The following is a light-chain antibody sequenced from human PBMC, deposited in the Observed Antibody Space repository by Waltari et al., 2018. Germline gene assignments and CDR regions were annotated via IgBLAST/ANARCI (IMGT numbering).Light chain of an antibody. V-gene: IGLV2-23*01. CDR2: EAT. CDR1: STDLASYNL. J-gene: IGLJ1*01. Sequence: QSALSQPASVSGSPGQSLTITCTGASTDLASYNLLPWYQHHPNRAPKLIIYEATKRPSGISHRFSGAKSGATASLRISGLQADDEADYYCCSYTGSSTSYGCGGGTKVTVL. CDR3: CSYTGSSTSYG.